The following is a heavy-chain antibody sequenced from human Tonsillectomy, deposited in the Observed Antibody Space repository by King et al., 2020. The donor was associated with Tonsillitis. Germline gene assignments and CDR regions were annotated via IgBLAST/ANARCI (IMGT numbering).Heavy chain of an antibody. CDR3: TRENLGGYPYYYYYMDV. CDR1: GFNFDDYG. D-gene: IGHD3-22*01. V-gene: IGHV3-20*04. Sequence: VQLVESGGGVVRPGGSLRLSCAASGFNFDDYGMSWVRQAPGKGLEWVSGINWNGGSPGYADSVKGRFTISRDNAKNSLYLQMHILRPENMALYYCTRENLGGYPYYYYYMDVWGKGTTVTVSS. J-gene: IGHJ6*03. CDR2: INWNGGSP.